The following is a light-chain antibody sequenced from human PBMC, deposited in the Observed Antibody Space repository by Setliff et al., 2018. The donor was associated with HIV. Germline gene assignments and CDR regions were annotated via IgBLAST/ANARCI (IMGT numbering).Light chain of an antibody. J-gene: IGLJ2*01. CDR3: SAYTARSIL. Sequence: QSALAQPASVSGSPGQSITISCTGTSSDVGAYKYVSWYQQHPGKAPKIMIFDVSNRPSGVSNRFSGSKSGNTASLTISGLQAEDEADYFCSAYTARSILLGGGTKVTVL. CDR1: SSDVGAYKY. V-gene: IGLV2-14*03. CDR2: DVS.